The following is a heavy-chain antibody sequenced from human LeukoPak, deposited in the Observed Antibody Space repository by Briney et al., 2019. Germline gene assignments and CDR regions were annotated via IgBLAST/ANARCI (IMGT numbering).Heavy chain of an antibody. CDR3: ARSEAVAANAFDY. CDR2: LVYDGFYK. CDR1: GFTFSNYG. Sequence: GGSLRLSCAASGFTFSNYGMHWVRQAPGKGLEWVALLVYDGFYKYYADSVKGRFTISRDNAKNSLYLQMNSLRAEDTAVYYCARSEAVAANAFDYWGQGTLVTVSS. J-gene: IGHJ4*02. V-gene: IGHV3-30*03. D-gene: IGHD6-19*01.